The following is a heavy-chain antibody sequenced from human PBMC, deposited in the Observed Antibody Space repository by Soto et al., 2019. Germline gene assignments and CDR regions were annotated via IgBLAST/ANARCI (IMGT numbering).Heavy chain of an antibody. CDR2: VSHDGRNT. V-gene: IGHV3-30*18. CDR3: AKGGRQWLVTSDFIY. J-gene: IGHJ4*02. Sequence: VQLVESGGGVVQPGRSLRLSCAASGFTFSDYAMHWVRQAPGKGLEWVAVVSHDGRNTHYADSVKGRFTIYRDSSKSTVSLEMTSLRAEHTAVYYWAKGGRQWLVTSDFIYWGQGALVTVSS. D-gene: IGHD6-19*01. CDR1: GFTFSDYA.